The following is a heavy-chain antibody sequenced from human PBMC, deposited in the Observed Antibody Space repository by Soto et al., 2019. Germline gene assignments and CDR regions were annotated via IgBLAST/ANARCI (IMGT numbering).Heavy chain of an antibody. CDR1: GGSISGGVHS. D-gene: IGHD2-8*01. CDR3: AREIMPLTNVWYFDL. V-gene: IGHV4-30-4*01. CDR2: IFDSGST. Sequence: QVQLQESGPGLVKPSETLSLTCTVSGGSISGGVHSWSWIRQPPGKGLEWIGHIFDSGSTYYNPSLTSRLTISVDTAKNQFSLRLSSVTAADTAVYYCAREIMPLTNVWYFDLWGRGTLVTVSS. J-gene: IGHJ2*01.